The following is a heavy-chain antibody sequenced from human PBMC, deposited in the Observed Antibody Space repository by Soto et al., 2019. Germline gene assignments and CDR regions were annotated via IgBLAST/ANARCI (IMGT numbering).Heavy chain of an antibody. CDR3: SRYAHIVVVQTSPAASDV. J-gene: IGHJ6*02. Sequence: PSETMSLTCSVYGGSISSNKWWSWVRQPPGKGLEWIGEIYHSGSTNYNPSLKSRVTISLDKSKNQFSLKLTSVTAADSAVYYCSRYAHIVVVQTSPAASDVWCQGTTFTVSS. CDR2: IYHSGST. CDR1: GGSISSNKW. D-gene: IGHD2-2*01. V-gene: IGHV4-4*02.